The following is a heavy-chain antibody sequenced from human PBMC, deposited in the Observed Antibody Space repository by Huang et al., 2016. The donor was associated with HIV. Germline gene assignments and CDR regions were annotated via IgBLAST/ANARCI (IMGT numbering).Heavy chain of an antibody. Sequence: QVHLQQWGAGVLKPSETLSLTCAVYGGSFNNYYWSWVRQLPGGRLEWIGEINNSGTPNYNPSRKIRVTMSVDPSKKQFSLRLAAVTAADTAVYYCARVPTPSYYDPWDISPAHEDVYYYNMDVWGQGTTVIVSS. CDR1: GGSFNNYY. CDR3: ARVPTPSYYDPWDISPAHEDVYYYNMDV. D-gene: IGHD3-10*01. CDR2: INNSGTP. J-gene: IGHJ6*02. V-gene: IGHV4-34*02.